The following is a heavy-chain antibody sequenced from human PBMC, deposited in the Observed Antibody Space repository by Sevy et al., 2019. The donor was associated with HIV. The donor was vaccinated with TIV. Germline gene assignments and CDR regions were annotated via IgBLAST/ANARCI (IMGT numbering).Heavy chain of an antibody. Sequence: ASVKVSCKASGGTFSSYAISWVRQAPGQGLEWMGGIIPIFGTANYAQKLQGRVTITADESTSTAYMELSSLRSEDTAVYYCARDQGYDFWSGYQDYWGQGTLVTVSS. CDR2: IIPIFGTA. CDR3: ARDQGYDFWSGYQDY. D-gene: IGHD3-3*01. V-gene: IGHV1-69*13. J-gene: IGHJ4*02. CDR1: GGTFSSYA.